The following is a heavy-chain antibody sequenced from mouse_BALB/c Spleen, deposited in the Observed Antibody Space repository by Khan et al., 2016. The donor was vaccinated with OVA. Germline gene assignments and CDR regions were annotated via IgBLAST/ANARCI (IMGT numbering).Heavy chain of an antibody. CDR2: ISGDSNTI. V-gene: IGHV5-17*02. CDR3: ATSYFYGYYFDY. D-gene: IGHD1-1*01. Sequence: DVKLVESGGGLVQPGRSQKLSCAASGFTFNSYGMHWVRQAPEKGLEWVAYISGDSNTIDYADTVKGRFTISRDNPKNTLFLQMTSLMSEDTAMDYCATSYFYGYYFDYWGPGTTLTVS. CDR1: GFTFNSYG. J-gene: IGHJ2*01.